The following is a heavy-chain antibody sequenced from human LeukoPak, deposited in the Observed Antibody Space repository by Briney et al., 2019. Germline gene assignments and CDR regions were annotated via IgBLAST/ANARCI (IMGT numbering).Heavy chain of an antibody. Sequence: ASVKVSCKASGYTFTGYYMHWVRLAPGQGLEWMGRINPNSGGTNYAQKFQGRVTMTRDTSISTAYMELSRLRSDDTAVYYCARDSITIFGVVIDCFDYWGQGTLVTVSS. CDR1: GYTFTGYY. CDR2: INPNSGGT. CDR3: ARDSITIFGVVIDCFDY. V-gene: IGHV1-2*06. J-gene: IGHJ4*02. D-gene: IGHD3-3*01.